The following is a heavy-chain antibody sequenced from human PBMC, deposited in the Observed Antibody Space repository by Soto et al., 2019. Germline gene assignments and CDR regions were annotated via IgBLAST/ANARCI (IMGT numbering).Heavy chain of an antibody. V-gene: IGHV4-34*01. Sequence: SETLSLTCAVSGGSFSGYYWTWIRQPPGTGLEWIGEINHSGSTNYNPSLKSRVTISVDTSKNQFSLKPSSVTAADTAVYYCARHDSSGYYSFDYWGQGTLVTVSS. CDR3: ARHDSSGYYSFDY. J-gene: IGHJ4*02. CDR1: GGSFSGYY. D-gene: IGHD3-22*01. CDR2: INHSGST.